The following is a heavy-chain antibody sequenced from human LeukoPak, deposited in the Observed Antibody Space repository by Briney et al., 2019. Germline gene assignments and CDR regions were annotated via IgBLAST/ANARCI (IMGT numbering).Heavy chain of an antibody. CDR1: GGSISSGNYF. Sequence: SETLSLTCTVSGGSISSGNYFWVWIRQPPGKGLEWIGSIYDSGSTYYNPSLKSRVTISVDTSKNQFSLKLSSVTAADTAVYYCARESTTGGLFDYWGQGTLVTVSS. V-gene: IGHV4-39*07. J-gene: IGHJ4*02. CDR2: IYDSGST. D-gene: IGHD5/OR15-5a*01. CDR3: ARESTTGGLFDY.